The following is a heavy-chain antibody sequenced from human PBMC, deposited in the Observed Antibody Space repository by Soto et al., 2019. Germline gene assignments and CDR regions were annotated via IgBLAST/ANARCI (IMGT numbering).Heavy chain of an antibody. CDR3: AKDKRAGDSGSLDY. J-gene: IGHJ4*02. D-gene: IGHD2-21*02. CDR1: GFTFDDYA. CDR2: ISWNSGSI. V-gene: IGHV3-9*01. Sequence: EVQLVESGGGLVQPGRSLRLSCAASGFTFDDYAMHWVRQAPGKGLEWVSGISWNSGSIGYADSVKGRFTISRDNAKNSLYLQMNSLRAEDTALYYCAKDKRAGDSGSLDYWGQGTLVTVSS.